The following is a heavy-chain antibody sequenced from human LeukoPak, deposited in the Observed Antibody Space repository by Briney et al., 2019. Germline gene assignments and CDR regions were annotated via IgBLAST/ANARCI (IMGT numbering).Heavy chain of an antibody. CDR1: GGSFSGYY. CDR3: ARDRDYSSSCPDY. V-gene: IGHV3-11*01. CDR2: ISSSGSTI. Sequence: LSLTCAVYGGSFSGYYWSWIRQAPGKGLEWVSYISSSGSTIYYADSVKGRFTISRDNAKNSLYLQMNSLRAEDTAVYYCARDRDYSSSCPDYWGQGTLATVSS. D-gene: IGHD6-13*01. J-gene: IGHJ4*02.